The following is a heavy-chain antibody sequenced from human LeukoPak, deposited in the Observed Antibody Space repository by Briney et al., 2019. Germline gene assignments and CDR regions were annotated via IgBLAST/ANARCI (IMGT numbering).Heavy chain of an antibody. CDR2: FYDSGTT. Sequence: SETLSLTCTVSGGPLNRQYWTWIRQPPGKGLEWIGFFYDSGTTNYKSSLKRRVSMSVDPAKKHFSLTLTYVTAADTAMYYCGREVFDDRNGSGAFDIWGQGTMVTVSS. CDR3: GREVFDDRNGSGAFDI. J-gene: IGHJ3*02. D-gene: IGHD3-22*01. V-gene: IGHV4-59*11. CDR1: GGPLNRQY.